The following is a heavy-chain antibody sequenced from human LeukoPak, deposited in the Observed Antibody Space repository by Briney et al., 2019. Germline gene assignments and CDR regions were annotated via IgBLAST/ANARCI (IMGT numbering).Heavy chain of an antibody. D-gene: IGHD2/OR15-2a*01. J-gene: IGHJ4*02. V-gene: IGHV4-34*01. CDR2: INHSGST. CDR1: GGSFSGYY. Sequence: SETLSLTCAVYGGSFSGYYWSWIRQPPGKGLEWIGEINHSGSTNYNPSLKSRVTISVDTSKNQFSLKLSFVTAADTAVYYCARGHTLPDYWGQGTLVTVSS. CDR3: ARGHTLPDY.